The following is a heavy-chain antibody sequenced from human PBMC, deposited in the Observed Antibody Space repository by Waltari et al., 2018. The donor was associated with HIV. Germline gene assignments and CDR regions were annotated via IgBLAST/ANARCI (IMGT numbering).Heavy chain of an antibody. CDR3: ARSTYYYDSSGYSHDAFDI. CDR1: GFSLSTSGMR. Sequence: QVTLKESGPALVKPTQTLTLTCTFSGFSLSTSGMRVSLIRQPPGKALEWLARIDWDDDKFYSTSLKTRLTISKDTSKNQVVLTMTNMDPVDTATYYCARSTYYYDSSGYSHDAFDIWGQGTMVTVSS. CDR2: IDWDDDK. J-gene: IGHJ3*02. D-gene: IGHD3-22*01. V-gene: IGHV2-70*04.